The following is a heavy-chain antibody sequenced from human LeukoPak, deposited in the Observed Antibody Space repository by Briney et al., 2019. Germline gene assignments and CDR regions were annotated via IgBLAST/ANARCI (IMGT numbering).Heavy chain of an antibody. CDR1: GFTLGSYW. Sequence: GGSLRLSCAASGFTLGSYWMSWVRQAPGKGLEWVVNIKQDGSEKYYVDSVKGRFTISRDNAKNSLYLQMNSLRAEDTAVYYCARESCGGGSCYYYYGMDVWGQGTTVTVSS. D-gene: IGHD2-15*01. J-gene: IGHJ6*02. V-gene: IGHV3-7*01. CDR3: ARESCGGGSCYYYYGMDV. CDR2: IKQDGSEK.